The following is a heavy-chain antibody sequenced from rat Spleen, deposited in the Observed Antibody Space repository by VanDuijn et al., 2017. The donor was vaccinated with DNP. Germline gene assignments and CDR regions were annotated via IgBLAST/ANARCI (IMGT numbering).Heavy chain of an antibody. D-gene: IGHD1-11*01. J-gene: IGHJ2*01. V-gene: IGHV3-1*01. CDR1: GSSITSNY. CDR3: ARWRIGPHYFDY. CDR2: ITYSGST. Sequence: EVRLQESGPGLVKPSQSLSLTCSVTGSSITSNYWGWIRQFPGNKMEYIGHITYSGSTNYNPSLKSRISITRDTWKNQFFLQLNSVSTEDTATYYCARWRIGPHYFDYWGQGLMVTVSS.